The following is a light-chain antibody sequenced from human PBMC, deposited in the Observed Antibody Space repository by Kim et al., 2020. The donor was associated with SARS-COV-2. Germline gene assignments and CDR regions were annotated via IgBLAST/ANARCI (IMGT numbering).Light chain of an antibody. Sequence: SSELTQDPVVSVALGQTVRITCQGASLRNYYASWYQQKPGQAPLLVIYGKNNRPSGIPDRFSGSSSGTTASLTITGAQAEDEADYYCNSRDYSDNLVLFGGGTQLTVL. CDR3: NSRDYSDNLVL. CDR1: SLRNYY. V-gene: IGLV3-19*01. J-gene: IGLJ2*01. CDR2: GKN.